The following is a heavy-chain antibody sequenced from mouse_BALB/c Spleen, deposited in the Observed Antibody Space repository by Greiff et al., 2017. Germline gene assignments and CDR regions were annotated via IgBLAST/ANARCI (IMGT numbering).Heavy chain of an antibody. D-gene: IGHD2-14*01. V-gene: IGHV1-7*01. CDR3: ARSRGYAGFAY. J-gene: IGHJ3*01. Sequence: QVQLQQSGAELAKPGASVKMSCKASGYTFTSYWMHWVKQRPGQGLEWIGYINPSTGYTEYNQKFKDKATLTADKSSSTAYMQLSSLTSEDSAVYYCARSRGYAGFAYWGQGTLVTVSA. CDR1: GYTFTSYW. CDR2: INPSTGYT.